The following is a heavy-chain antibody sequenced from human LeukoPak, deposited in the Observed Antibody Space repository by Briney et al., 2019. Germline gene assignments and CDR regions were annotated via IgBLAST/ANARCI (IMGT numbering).Heavy chain of an antibody. CDR1: GFTFSSCG. Sequence: GGSLRLSCAASGFTFSSCGMHWVRQAPGKGLEWVAVISYDGSNKYYADSVKGRFTISRDNSKNTLYLQMNSLRAEDTAVYYCAKDLWRSSCTDYWGQGTLVTVSS. CDR3: AKDLWRSSCTDY. V-gene: IGHV3-30*18. D-gene: IGHD6-13*01. J-gene: IGHJ4*02. CDR2: ISYDGSNK.